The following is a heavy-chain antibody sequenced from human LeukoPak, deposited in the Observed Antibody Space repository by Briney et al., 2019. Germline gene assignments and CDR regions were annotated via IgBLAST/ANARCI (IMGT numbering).Heavy chain of an antibody. CDR1: GGSFSGYY. CDR2: INHSGST. V-gene: IGHV4-34*01. CDR3: ARGVRDSGSYHLRKNPLSY. D-gene: IGHD1-26*01. J-gene: IGHJ4*02. Sequence: SETLSLTCAAYGGSFSGYYWSWIRQPPGKGLEWIGEINHSGSTNYNPSLKSRVTISVDTSKNQFSLKLSSVTAADTAVCYCARGVRDSGSYHLRKNPLSYWGQGTLVTVSS.